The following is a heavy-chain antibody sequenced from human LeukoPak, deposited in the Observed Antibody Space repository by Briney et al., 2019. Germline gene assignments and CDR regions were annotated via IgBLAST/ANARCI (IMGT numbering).Heavy chain of an antibody. V-gene: IGHV4-39*07. D-gene: IGHD3-22*01. J-gene: IGHJ4*02. CDR1: GGSISSRNYY. Sequence: SETLSLTCTVSGGSISSRNYYWAWIRQPPGKGLEWIGSIYYSGRTYYNPSLKSRVTISVDTSKNQFSLKLNSVTAADTAVYYCARVFSNYDSSGSHPSFDYWGQGTLVTVSS. CDR3: ARVFSNYDSSGSHPSFDY. CDR2: IYYSGRT.